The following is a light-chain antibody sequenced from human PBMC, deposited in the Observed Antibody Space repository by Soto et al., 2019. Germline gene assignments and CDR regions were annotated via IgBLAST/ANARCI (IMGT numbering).Light chain of an antibody. CDR2: DVT. Sequence: QSVLTQSPSASGSPGQSVTISCTGTSSDIGGYNSVSWYQQHPGKAPKVMIYDVTKRPSGVPDRFSGSKPGNTASLTVSALQAEDEADYYCSSFTDGKNLVLGTGIKVTVL. J-gene: IGLJ1*01. V-gene: IGLV2-8*01. CDR3: SSFTDGKNLV. CDR1: SSDIGGYNS.